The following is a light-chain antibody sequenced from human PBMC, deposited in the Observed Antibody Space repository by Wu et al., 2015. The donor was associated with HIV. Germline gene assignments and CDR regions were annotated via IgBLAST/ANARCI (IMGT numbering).Light chain of an antibody. J-gene: IGKJ1*01. V-gene: IGKV3-20*01. CDR1: RVFPSNY. Sequence: SSPGETKSTLLLAGPVRVFPSNYLGWYQQKPGQAPKLLIHGASVRATGIPDRFSGSGSGTSFTLTITRLEPEDFAVYYCQKYNTAPWTFGQGTKVEMK. CDR2: GAS. CDR3: QKYNTAPWT.